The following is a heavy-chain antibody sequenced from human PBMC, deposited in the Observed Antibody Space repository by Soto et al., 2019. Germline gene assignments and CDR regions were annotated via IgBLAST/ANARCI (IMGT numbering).Heavy chain of an antibody. V-gene: IGHV1-46*01. J-gene: IGHJ4*02. Sequence: ASVKVSCKASGYSFTSYYIHWVRQAPGQGLEWMGIINPSSSTTYAQKFQGRVTMTRDTSTSTVYMELSSLRSEDTAVYYCARVGCSGGGCYAVDYWGQ. CDR1: GYSFTSYY. D-gene: IGHD2-15*01. CDR3: ARVGCSGGGCYAVDY. CDR2: INPSSST.